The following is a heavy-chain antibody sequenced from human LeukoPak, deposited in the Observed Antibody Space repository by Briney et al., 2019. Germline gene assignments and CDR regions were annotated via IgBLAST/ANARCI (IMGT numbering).Heavy chain of an antibody. CDR2: ISSSSSYI. J-gene: IGHJ6*02. Sequence: GGSLRLSCAASGFTFSSYSMNWVRQAPGKGLEWVSSISSSSSYIYYADSVKGRFTISRDNAKNSLYLQMNSLRAEDTAVYYCARDGSAVAGKEGNYYYGMDVWGQGTTVTVSS. CDR1: GFTFSSYS. CDR3: ARDGSAVAGKEGNYYYGMDV. D-gene: IGHD6-19*01. V-gene: IGHV3-21*01.